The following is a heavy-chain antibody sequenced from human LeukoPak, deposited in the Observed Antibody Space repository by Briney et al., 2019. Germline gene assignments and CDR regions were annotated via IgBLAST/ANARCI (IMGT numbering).Heavy chain of an antibody. CDR3: ATVKLGSRNVVAATLLGD. D-gene: IGHD2-15*01. CDR1: GYTFTSYY. Sequence: ASVKVSCKASGYTFTSYYMHWVRQAPGQGLEWMGIINPSGGRTSYAQKFQGRVTMTEDTSTDTAYMELSSLRSEDTAVYYCATVKLGSRNVVAATLLGDWGQGTLVTVSS. V-gene: IGHV1-46*01. J-gene: IGHJ4*02. CDR2: INPSGGRT.